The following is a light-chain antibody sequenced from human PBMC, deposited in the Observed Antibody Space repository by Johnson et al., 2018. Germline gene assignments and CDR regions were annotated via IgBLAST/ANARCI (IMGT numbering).Light chain of an antibody. J-gene: IGLJ1*01. Sequence: QSVLTQPPSVSAAPGQKVTISCSGSSSNIGNNYVSWYQQLPGTAPKLLIYENNKRPSGIPDRFSGSKSGTSATLGITGLQTGDEADYYFGTWDSSLRAGNGFGTGTKVTVL. CDR2: ENN. CDR1: SSNIGNNY. V-gene: IGLV1-51*02. CDR3: GTWDSSLRAGNG.